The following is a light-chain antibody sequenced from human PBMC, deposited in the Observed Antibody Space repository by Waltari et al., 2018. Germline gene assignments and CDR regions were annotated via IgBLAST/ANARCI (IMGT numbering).Light chain of an antibody. CDR1: RSNIWNHY. Sequence: QSVLPQPPSVSAAPGQKVTISCSGTRSNIWNHYVSWYRQLPGTVPKPLIYENNRRPSGNPGGITGAKSGASATLGMSGLNTGDEADYYCGTWDNSLNAGVFGGGTRLTDL. CDR2: ENN. CDR3: GTWDNSLNAGV. J-gene: IGLJ3*02. V-gene: IGLV1-51*02.